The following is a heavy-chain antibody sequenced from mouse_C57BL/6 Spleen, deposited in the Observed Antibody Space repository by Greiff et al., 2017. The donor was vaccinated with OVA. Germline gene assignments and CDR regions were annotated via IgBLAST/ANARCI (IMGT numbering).Heavy chain of an antibody. J-gene: IGHJ2*01. CDR1: GYTFTSYW. D-gene: IGHD2-3*01. CDR2: IHPNSGST. Sequence: QVQLQQPGAELVKPGASVKLSCKASGYTFTSYWMHWVKQRPGQGLEWIGMIHPNSGSTNYNEKFKSKATLTVDKSSSTAYMQLSSLTSEDSAVYYCDRGRSYDGYYVDYWGQGTTLTVSS. CDR3: DRGRSYDGYYVDY. V-gene: IGHV1-64*01.